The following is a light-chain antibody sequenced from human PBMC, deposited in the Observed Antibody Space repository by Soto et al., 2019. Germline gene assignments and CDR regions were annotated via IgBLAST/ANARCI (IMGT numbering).Light chain of an antibody. J-gene: IGKJ3*01. V-gene: IGKV1-5*03. Sequence: DIQMTQSPSTLSASVGDGVTITCRASQSICTWLAWYQQKPGKAPKLLIYKASSLESGVPSTFSGSGSGTEFTLTISSLQADDLATYHCQKCNDYRFSFRPGTKLDIK. CDR2: KAS. CDR3: QKCNDYRFS. CDR1: QSICTW.